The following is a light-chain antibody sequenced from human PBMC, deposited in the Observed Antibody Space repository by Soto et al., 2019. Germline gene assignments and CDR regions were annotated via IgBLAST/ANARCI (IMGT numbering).Light chain of an antibody. J-gene: IGKJ4*01. CDR3: QQYKSFSLT. CDR2: KTS. V-gene: IGKV1-5*03. Sequence: DIQMTQSPSTLSASVGDRVTITCRASQSISTWLAWYQQKPGKAPKLLIYKTSNLDSGVPSRFSGSGSGTEFSLTISSPQPDDVATYYCQQYKSFSLTFGGGTRVEVK. CDR1: QSISTW.